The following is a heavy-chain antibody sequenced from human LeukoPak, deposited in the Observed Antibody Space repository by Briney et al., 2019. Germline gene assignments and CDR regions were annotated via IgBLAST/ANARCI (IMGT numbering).Heavy chain of an antibody. Sequence: KSGGSLILSCAASGFTFSSYGMHWVRQAPGKGLEWVAVIWYDGSNKYYAGSVKGRFTISRDNSKNTLYLQMNSLRAEDTAVYYCARGSYGSGNFYNHAFDIWGQGTMVTVSS. J-gene: IGHJ3*02. CDR3: ARGSYGSGNFYNHAFDI. D-gene: IGHD3-10*01. CDR1: GFTFSSYG. CDR2: IWYDGSNK. V-gene: IGHV3-33*01.